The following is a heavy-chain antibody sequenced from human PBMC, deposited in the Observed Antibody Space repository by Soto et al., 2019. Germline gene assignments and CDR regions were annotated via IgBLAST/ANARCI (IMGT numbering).Heavy chain of an antibody. D-gene: IGHD3-3*01. Sequence: LSLTCTVSGGSISNYYWSWIRQPPGKGLEWTGYIYYSGSTNYNPSLKSRVTISVDTSKNQFSLKLSSVTAADTAVYYCARDGSLRFLEWFYGMDVWGQGTTVTVSS. CDR3: ARDGSLRFLEWFYGMDV. CDR2: IYYSGST. J-gene: IGHJ6*02. V-gene: IGHV4-59*01. CDR1: GGSISNYY.